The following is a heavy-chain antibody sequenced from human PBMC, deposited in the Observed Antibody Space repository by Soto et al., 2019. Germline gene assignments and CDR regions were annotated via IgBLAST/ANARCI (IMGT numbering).Heavy chain of an antibody. Sequence: QVQLQESGPGLVKPSQTLSLTCTVSGGSISSGDYYWSWIRQPPGKGLEWIGYIYYSGSTYYNPSLKSRVTISVVTSKNQFSLKLSSVTAADTAVYYCARDHYVYDILTGYGYYYGMDVWGQGTTVTVSS. CDR3: ARDHYVYDILTGYGYYYGMDV. V-gene: IGHV4-30-4*01. CDR1: GGSISSGDYY. CDR2: IYYSGST. J-gene: IGHJ6*02. D-gene: IGHD3-9*01.